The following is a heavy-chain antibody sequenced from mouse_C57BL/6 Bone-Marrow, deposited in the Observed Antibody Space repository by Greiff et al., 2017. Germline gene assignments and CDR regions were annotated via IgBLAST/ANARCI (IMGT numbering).Heavy chain of an antibody. CDR1: GFTFSDYG. CDR2: ISSGSSTI. J-gene: IGHJ4*01. D-gene: IGHD4-1*01. V-gene: IGHV5-17*01. CDR3: ARPLWDAMDY. Sequence: EVKLVESGGGLVKPGGSLKLSCPASGFTFSDYGMHWVRQAPEKGLEWVAYISSGSSTIYYADTVKGRFTISRDNAKNTLFLQMTSLRSEDTAMYYCARPLWDAMDYWGQGTSVTVSS.